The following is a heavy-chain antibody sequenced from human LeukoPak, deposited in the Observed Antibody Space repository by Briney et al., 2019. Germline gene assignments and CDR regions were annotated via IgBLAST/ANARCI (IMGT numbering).Heavy chain of an antibody. CDR2: ISSSSSYI. V-gene: IGHV3-21*01. CDR1: GFTFSSYS. J-gene: IGHJ5*02. CDR3: ARDRGIAAAGAAYNWFDP. Sequence: PGGSLSLSCAASGFTFSSYSMNWVRQAPGKGLEWVSSISSSSSYIYYADSVKGRFTISRDNAKNSLYLQMNSLRAEDTAVYYCARDRGIAAAGAAYNWFDPWGQGTLVTVSS. D-gene: IGHD6-13*01.